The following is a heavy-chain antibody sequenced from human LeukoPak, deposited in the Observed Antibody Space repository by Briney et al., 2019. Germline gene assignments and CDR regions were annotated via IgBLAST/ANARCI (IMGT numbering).Heavy chain of an antibody. CDR3: ARGPTYYDILTGYYRGSFDY. J-gene: IGHJ4*02. CDR2: IYYSGST. Sequence: KPSETLSLTCTVSGGSISSYYWSWIRQPPGKGLEWIGYIYYSGSTNYNPSLKSRVTISVDTSKNQFSLKLSSVTAADTAVYYCARGPTYYDILTGYYRGSFDYWGQGTLVTVSS. CDR1: GGSISSYY. V-gene: IGHV4-59*12. D-gene: IGHD3-9*01.